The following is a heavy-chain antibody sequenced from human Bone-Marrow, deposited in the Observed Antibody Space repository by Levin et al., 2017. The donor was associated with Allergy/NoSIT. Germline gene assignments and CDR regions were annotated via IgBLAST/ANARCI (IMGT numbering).Heavy chain of an antibody. D-gene: IGHD1-14*01. V-gene: IGHV1-2*02. CDR3: ARGTWLEF. CDR2: INPNSGVT. CDR1: GYTFTDYY. J-gene: IGHJ4*02. Sequence: GESLKISCRTSGYTFTDYYLHWVRQAPGQGLEWMAWINPNSGVTTIAQRFQGRVTVTRDTSITTAYLALSNVTSDDTAVYYCARGTWLEFWGRGALVIVSS.